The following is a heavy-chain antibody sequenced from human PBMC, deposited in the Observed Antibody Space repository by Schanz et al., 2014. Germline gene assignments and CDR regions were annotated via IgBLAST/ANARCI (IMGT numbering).Heavy chain of an antibody. J-gene: IGHJ5*02. Sequence: QLQLQESGPGLVKPSETLSLTCAVYGGSSSDCYWGWIRQPPGKGPEWIGSISYSGNTYYTPSLKSRVTISLDTSKTQFPLKLTSVPAADTAVYYCARPSSVVGITGWFDTWGQGTLVTVSS. CDR2: ISYSGNT. CDR1: GGSSSDCY. CDR3: ARPSSVVGITGWFDT. D-gene: IGHD3-22*01. V-gene: IGHV4-39*01.